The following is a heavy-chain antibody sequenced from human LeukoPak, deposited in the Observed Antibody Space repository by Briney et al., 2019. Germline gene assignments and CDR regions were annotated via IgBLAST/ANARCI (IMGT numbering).Heavy chain of an antibody. J-gene: IGHJ4*02. CDR1: GGTFSSYA. Sequence: GSSVKVSCKASGGTFSSYAISWVRQAPGQGLEWMGRIIPILGIANYAQKFQGRVTITADKSTSTAYMELSSLRSEDTAVYYCARVRYYYDSSGPDYWGQGTLVTVSS. CDR3: ARVRYYYDSSGPDY. CDR2: IIPILGIA. V-gene: IGHV1-69*04. D-gene: IGHD3-22*01.